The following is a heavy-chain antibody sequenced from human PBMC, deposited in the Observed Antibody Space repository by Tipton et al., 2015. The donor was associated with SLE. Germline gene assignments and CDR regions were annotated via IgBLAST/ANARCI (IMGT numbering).Heavy chain of an antibody. D-gene: IGHD5-24*01. Sequence: SLRLSCAASGFTFSSYGMHWVRQAPGKGLEWVAFIRYDGSNKYYADSVKGRFTISRDNSKNTLYLQMNSLRAEDTAVYYCAKEGYLKRWLHPFDYWGQGTLVTVSS. CDR3: AKEGYLKRWLHPFDY. J-gene: IGHJ4*02. V-gene: IGHV3-30*02. CDR1: GFTFSSYG. CDR2: IRYDGSNK.